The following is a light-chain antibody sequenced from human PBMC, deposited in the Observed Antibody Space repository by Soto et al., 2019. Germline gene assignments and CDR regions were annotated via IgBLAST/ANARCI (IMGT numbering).Light chain of an antibody. CDR3: HQYYATLAPT. CDR1: LSVFYSSNNQNY. V-gene: IGKV4-1*01. Sequence: DIVMTQSPDSLTVSLGERATINCKSSLSVFYSSNNQNYLAWYQHKPGQPPKLLIYWASTRESAVPDRFSGSGSGTDFALTFSSLRAEDVAVYYCHQYYATLAPTFGGGTKVEIK. CDR2: WAS. J-gene: IGKJ4*01.